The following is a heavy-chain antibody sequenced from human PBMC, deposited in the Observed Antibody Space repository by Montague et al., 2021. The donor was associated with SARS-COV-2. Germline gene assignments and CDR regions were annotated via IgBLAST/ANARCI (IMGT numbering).Heavy chain of an antibody. Sequence: SLRLSCPTSGFSVSTKYMNWIRQAPGRGLEWVSVLYSDGSTRYADSVKGRFTIFRDNPKNTLYLQMNNLRAEDTAVYYCARGDHYDYFDHWGQGTLVTVSS. V-gene: IGHV3-53*01. CDR2: LYSDGST. CDR3: ARGDHYDYFDH. CDR1: GFSVSTKY. J-gene: IGHJ4*02. D-gene: IGHD2-21*02.